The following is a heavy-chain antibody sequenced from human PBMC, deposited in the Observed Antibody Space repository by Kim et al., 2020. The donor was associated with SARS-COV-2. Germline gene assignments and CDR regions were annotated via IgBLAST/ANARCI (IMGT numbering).Heavy chain of an antibody. D-gene: IGHD3-22*01. CDR3: ARQGRGYYYDSSGYDY. Sequence: SETLSLTCTVSGGSISSSSYYWGWIRQPPGKGLEWIGSIYYSGSTYYNPSLKSRVTISVDTSKNQFSLKLSSVTAADTAVYYCARQGRGYYYDSSGYDYWGQGTLVTVSS. CDR2: IYYSGST. J-gene: IGHJ4*02. CDR1: GGSISSSSYY. V-gene: IGHV4-39*01.